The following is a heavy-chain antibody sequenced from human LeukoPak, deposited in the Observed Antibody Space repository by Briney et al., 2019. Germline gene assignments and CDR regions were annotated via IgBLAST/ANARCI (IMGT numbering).Heavy chain of an antibody. CDR2: FDPEDGET. J-gene: IGHJ4*02. Sequence: ASVKVSCKVSGYTLTELSMHWVRQAPGKGLEWMGGFDPEDGETIYAQKFRGRVTMTEDTSTDTAYMELSSLRSEDTAVHYCATRFMTTVTTSLTDYWGQGTLVTVSS. CDR1: GYTLTELS. V-gene: IGHV1-24*01. CDR3: ATRFMTTVTTSLTDY. D-gene: IGHD4-17*01.